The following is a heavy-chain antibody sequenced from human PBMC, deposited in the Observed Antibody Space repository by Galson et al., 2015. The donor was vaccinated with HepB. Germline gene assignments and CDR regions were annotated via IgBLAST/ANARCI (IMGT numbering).Heavy chain of an antibody. Sequence: TLSLTCTVSGGSISSGDYYWSWIRQPPGKGLEWIGYIHYSGSTYDNPSLKSRVTISVDTSKNQFSLKLRSVTAADTAVYYCARVSSLGYCSSTSCYISYGMDVWGQGTTVTVSS. CDR2: IHYSGST. CDR3: ARVSSLGYCSSTSCYISYGMDV. V-gene: IGHV4-30-4*01. CDR1: GGSISSGDYY. D-gene: IGHD2-2*02. J-gene: IGHJ6*02.